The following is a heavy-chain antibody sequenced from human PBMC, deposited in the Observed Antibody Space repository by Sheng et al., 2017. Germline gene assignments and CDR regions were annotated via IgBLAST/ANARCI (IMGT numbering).Heavy chain of an antibody. D-gene: IGHD3-22*01. CDR3: ARDPQGYYYDSSGSFDY. CDR2: ISYDGSNK. Sequence: QVQLVESGGGVVQPGRSLRLSCAASGFTFSSYAMHWVRQAPGKGLEWVAVISYDGSNKYYADSVKGRFTISRDNSKNTLYLQMNSLRAEDTAVYYCARDPQGYYYDSSGSFDYWGQGTLVTVSS. CDR1: GFTFSSYA. J-gene: IGHJ4*02. V-gene: IGHV3-30*04.